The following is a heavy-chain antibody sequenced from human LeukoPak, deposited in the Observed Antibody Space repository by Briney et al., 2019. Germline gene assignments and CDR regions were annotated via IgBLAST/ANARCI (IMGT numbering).Heavy chain of an antibody. CDR1: GFTFSNYA. V-gene: IGHV3-33*08. CDR2: IWYDGSNK. Sequence: GGSLRLSCAASGFTFSNYAIHWVRQAPGKGLEWVAVIWYDGSNKYYADSVKGRFTISRDNSKNTPYLQMNSLRAEDTAVYYCARAGDGYNPYYFDYWGQGTLVTVSS. J-gene: IGHJ4*02. CDR3: ARAGDGYNPYYFDY. D-gene: IGHD5-24*01.